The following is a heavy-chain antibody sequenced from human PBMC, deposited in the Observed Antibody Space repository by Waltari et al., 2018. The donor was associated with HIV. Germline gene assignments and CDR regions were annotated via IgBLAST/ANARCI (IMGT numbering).Heavy chain of an antibody. CDR2: GIPVFGEA. CDR3: ARVPDRSGYQRYAMDV. D-gene: IGHD3-22*01. V-gene: IGHV1-69*01. CDR1: GGTVSSSD. J-gene: IGHJ6*02. Sequence: QVQLVQSGAEVKKPGSSVKVSCKASGGTVSSSDISWVRQAPGQGHEWMGAGIPVFGEANYAQKFQGRLTITADESTSTAYMELSSLRSEDTAVYYCARVPDRSGYQRYAMDVWGQGTTVTVS.